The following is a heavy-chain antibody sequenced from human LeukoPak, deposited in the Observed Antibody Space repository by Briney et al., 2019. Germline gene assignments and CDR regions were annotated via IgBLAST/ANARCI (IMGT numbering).Heavy chain of an antibody. CDR2: IYYSGST. D-gene: IGHD4-17*01. J-gene: IGHJ3*02. CDR3: ARALEDYGDYDAFDI. Sequence: PSETLSLTCTVSGGSISSCYWSWIRQPPGKGLEWIGYIYYSGSTNYNPSLKSRVTISVDTSKNQFSLKLSSVTAADTAVYYCARALEDYGDYDAFDIWGQGTMVTVSS. V-gene: IGHV4-59*01. CDR1: GGSISSCY.